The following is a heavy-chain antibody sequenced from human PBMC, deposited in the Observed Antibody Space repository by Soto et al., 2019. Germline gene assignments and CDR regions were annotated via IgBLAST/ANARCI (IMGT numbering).Heavy chain of an antibody. Sequence: ASVKVSCKASGYTFTSYDINWVRQATGQGLEWMGWMNPNSGNTGYAQKFQGRVTMTRNTSISTAYMELSSLRSEDTAVYYCARVPPSPFTIFGVVIIPSEFDPWGQGTLVTVSS. J-gene: IGHJ5*02. CDR1: GYTFTSYD. V-gene: IGHV1-8*01. CDR3: ARVPPSPFTIFGVVIIPSEFDP. CDR2: MNPNSGNT. D-gene: IGHD3-3*01.